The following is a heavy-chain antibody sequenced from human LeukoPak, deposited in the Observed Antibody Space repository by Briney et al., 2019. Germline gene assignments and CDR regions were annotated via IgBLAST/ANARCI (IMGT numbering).Heavy chain of an antibody. CDR3: ARPMDNYYDSSGYWSPYWYFDL. CDR1: GGSISSYY. J-gene: IGHJ2*01. Sequence: SETLSLTCTVSGGSISSYYWGWIRQPPGKGLEWIGSIYYSGSTYYNPSLKSRVTISVDTSKNQFSLKLSSVTAADTAVYYCARPMDNYYDSSGYWSPYWYFDLWGRGTLVTVSS. CDR2: IYYSGST. V-gene: IGHV4-39*01. D-gene: IGHD3-22*01.